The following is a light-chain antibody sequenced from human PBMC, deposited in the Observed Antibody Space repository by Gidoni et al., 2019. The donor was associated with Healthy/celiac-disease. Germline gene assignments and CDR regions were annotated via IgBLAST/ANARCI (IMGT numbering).Light chain of an antibody. Sequence: ERVMTQSPATLSVSPGERATLSCRARQSVSRNLAWYQQKPGQAPRLLISGASTRATGIPARFSGSGSGTEFTLTIRCLQSEAFAVYYCQQYNTWPPLTFGGGTQVEIK. J-gene: IGKJ4*01. CDR3: QQYNTWPPLT. CDR1: QSVSRN. V-gene: IGKV3-15*01. CDR2: GAS.